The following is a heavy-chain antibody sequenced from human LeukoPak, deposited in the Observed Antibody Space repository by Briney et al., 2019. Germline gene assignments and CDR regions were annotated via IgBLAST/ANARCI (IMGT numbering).Heavy chain of an antibody. D-gene: IGHD2-2*01. J-gene: IGHJ4*02. Sequence: ASVKVSCKASGYTFTGYYMHWVRQAPGQGREWRGWINPNSGGTNDAQKFQGRVTMTRNTYNKTAYMELSRLRSDDTAVYYCARGLRGSPAFDYWGQGTLVTVSS. CDR2: INPNSGGT. CDR1: GYTFTGYY. CDR3: ARGLRGSPAFDY. V-gene: IGHV1-2*02.